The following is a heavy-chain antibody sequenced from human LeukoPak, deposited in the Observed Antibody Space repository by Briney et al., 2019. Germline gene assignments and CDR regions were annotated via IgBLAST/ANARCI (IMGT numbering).Heavy chain of an antibody. CDR2: VNADGGNT. CDR3: TKRVKYGGTWDHFAD. CDR1: GFPFDNYR. D-gene: IGHD1-26*01. J-gene: IGHJ4*02. V-gene: IGHV3-23*01. Sequence: PGGSLRLSCGASGFPFDNYRMSWVRQAPGKGLEWVSTVNADGGNTYYADSVKGRFTISRDNSKSTLILQMNSLRVEDTALYYCTKRVKYGGTWDHFADWGQGTLVTVSS.